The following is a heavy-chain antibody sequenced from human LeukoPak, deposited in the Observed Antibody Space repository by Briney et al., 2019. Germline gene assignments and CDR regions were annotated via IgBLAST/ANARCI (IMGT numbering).Heavy chain of an antibody. CDR3: AKPTDSSASPDC. J-gene: IGHJ4*02. Sequence: SLGLYCAASGFPFGRHSMHWVRQAPGKGLEWVSVISRHSHTISNGDSVKGRFTISRDNTKNALSLQINSLRPEDTASYCCAKPTDSSASPDCWGQGTVVTVS. V-gene: IGHV3-9*01. CDR1: GFPFGRHS. CDR2: ISRHSHTI. D-gene: IGHD3-22*01.